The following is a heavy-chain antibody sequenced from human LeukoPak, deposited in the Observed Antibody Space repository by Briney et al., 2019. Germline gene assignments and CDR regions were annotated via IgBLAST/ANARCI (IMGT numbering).Heavy chain of an antibody. D-gene: IGHD3-22*01. J-gene: IGHJ4*02. CDR3: ARDLFYDSSNYPGY. CDR2: ISGSGGST. CDR1: GFTFSSYA. V-gene: IGHV3-23*01. Sequence: GGSLRLSCAASGFTFSSYAMSWVRQAPGKGLEWVSAISGSGGSTYYADSVKGRFTISRDNSKNSLYLQMNSLRAEDTAVYYCARDLFYDSSNYPGYWGQGTLVTVSS.